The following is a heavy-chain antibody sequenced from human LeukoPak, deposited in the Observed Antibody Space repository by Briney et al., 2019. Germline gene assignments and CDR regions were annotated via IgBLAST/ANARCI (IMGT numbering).Heavy chain of an antibody. D-gene: IGHD4-17*01. V-gene: IGHV1-69*05. CDR2: IIPIFGTA. J-gene: IGHJ4*02. CDR1: GGTFSSYA. CDR3: AREAYGTPSGY. Sequence: ASVKVSCKASGGTFSSYAISWVRQAPGQGLEWMGGIIPIFGTANYAQKFQGRVTITTDESTSTAYMELGSLRSEDTAVYYCAREAYGTPSGYWGQGTLVTVSS.